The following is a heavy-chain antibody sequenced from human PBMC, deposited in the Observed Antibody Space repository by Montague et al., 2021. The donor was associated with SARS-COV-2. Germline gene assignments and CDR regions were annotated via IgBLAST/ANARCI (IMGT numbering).Heavy chain of an antibody. CDR1: GGAINSGDFY. V-gene: IGHV4-61*02. D-gene: IGHD2-21*01. J-gene: IGHJ4*02. Sequence: TLSLTCTVSGGAINSGDFYWSWIRQPAGKRLEWIGRIYVTGSTRYSPSLDSRVTMLIDTAKGQFSLKLSSVTAADTGVYYCVGHAYYPPDCNWGQGTLVTVSS. CDR2: IYVTGST. CDR3: VGHAYYPPDCN.